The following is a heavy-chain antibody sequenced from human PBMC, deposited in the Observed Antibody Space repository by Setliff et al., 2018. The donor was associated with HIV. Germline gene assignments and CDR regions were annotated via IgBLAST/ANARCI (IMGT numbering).Heavy chain of an antibody. CDR2: TYPGDSDT. J-gene: IGHJ5*02. V-gene: IGHV5-51*01. CDR3: AKSSGSYPLGFDP. Sequence: PGESLKISCKALDYTFPNSWIVWVRQMPGKGLEWMGVTYPGDSDTMYSPVFEGQVTISVDTSINTAYLQWNSLKASDSGIYYCAKSSGSYPLGFDPWGQGTLVTVSS. CDR1: DYTFPNSW. D-gene: IGHD3-16*02.